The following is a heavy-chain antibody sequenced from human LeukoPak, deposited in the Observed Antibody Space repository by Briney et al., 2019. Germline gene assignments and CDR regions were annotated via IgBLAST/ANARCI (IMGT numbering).Heavy chain of an antibody. V-gene: IGHV4-59*08. CDR2: IYYSGSA. CDR1: GDSISSSY. CDR3: ARHPRGNWYFDL. J-gene: IGHJ2*01. D-gene: IGHD3-10*01. Sequence: SETLSLTCTVSGDSISSSYWSWIRQPPGKGLEWIGYIYYSGSANYNPSLKSRVTLFVDTSKNQFSLKLSSVTAADTAVYYCARHPRGNWYFDLWGRGTLVTVSS.